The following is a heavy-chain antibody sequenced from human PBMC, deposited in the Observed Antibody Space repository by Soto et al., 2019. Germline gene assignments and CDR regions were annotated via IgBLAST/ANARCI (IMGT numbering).Heavy chain of an antibody. CDR1: GGSINSGGYY. CDR2: MYYSVST. CDR3: ARGYRQSGYSSSWVFDY. D-gene: IGHD6-13*01. Sequence: QVQLRESGPGMVKPSQTLYLTCTVSGGSINSGGYYWNWIRQHPGKGLEWIGYMYYSVSTYYNPFIRSRVIISADTSENHFSLKLSSVNAADTAVYFCARGYRQSGYSSSWVFDYWGQGTLVNVSS. V-gene: IGHV4-31*03. J-gene: IGHJ4*02.